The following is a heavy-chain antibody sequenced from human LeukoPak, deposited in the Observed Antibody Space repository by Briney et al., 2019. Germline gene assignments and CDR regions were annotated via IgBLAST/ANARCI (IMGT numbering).Heavy chain of an antibody. CDR2: MSGSGDRT. CDR3: AGPPQASSFDI. V-gene: IGHV3-23*01. J-gene: IGHJ3*02. D-gene: IGHD3-10*01. CDR1: GFTFSTYG. Sequence: PGGTLRLSCAASGFTFSTYGMSWVRQAPGKGLEWVSAMSGSGDRTYYADSVKGRFTISRDNAKNSLYLQMNSLGAEDTAVYYCAGPPQASSFDIWGQGTMVTVSS.